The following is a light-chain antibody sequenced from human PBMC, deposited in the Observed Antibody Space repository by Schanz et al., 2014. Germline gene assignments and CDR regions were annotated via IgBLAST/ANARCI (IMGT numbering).Light chain of an antibody. CDR1: QSISSW. J-gene: IGKJ4*01. CDR2: KAS. Sequence: DIQMTQSPSTLSASVGDRVTITCRASQSISSWLAWYQQKPGKAPNLLIYKASNLESGVPSRFSGSGSGTEFTLTISSLQPDDFATYYCQQYNSPWLTFGGGTKVEIK. CDR3: QQYNSPWLT. V-gene: IGKV1-5*03.